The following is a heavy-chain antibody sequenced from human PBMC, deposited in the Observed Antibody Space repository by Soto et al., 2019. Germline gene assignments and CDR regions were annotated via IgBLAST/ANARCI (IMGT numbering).Heavy chain of an antibody. CDR3: AKGEVSYYDFWGGYYYFDY. V-gene: IGHV3-23*01. CDR2: ISGSGGST. D-gene: IGHD3-3*01. J-gene: IGHJ4*02. Sequence: GGSLRLSCAASGFTFSSYAMSWVRQAPGKGLEWVSAISGSGGSTYYADSVKGRFTISRDNSKNTLYLQMNSLRAEDTAVYYCAKGEVSYYDFWGGYYYFDYWGQGTLVTVSS. CDR1: GFTFSSYA.